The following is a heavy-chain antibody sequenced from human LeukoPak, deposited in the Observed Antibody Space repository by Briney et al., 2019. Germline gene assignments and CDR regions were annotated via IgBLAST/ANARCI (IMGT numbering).Heavy chain of an antibody. Sequence: PGGSLRLSCEASGFTFSIYEVNWVRQGPGEGLEWMSYINDRGSSRDYADSVKGRFTISRDNAKNSLYLQMNSLRVEDTAVYYCARELRDSSGWSKVRFDYWGQGALVTVSS. CDR2: INDRGSSR. J-gene: IGHJ4*02. CDR3: ARELRDSSGWSKVRFDY. D-gene: IGHD6-19*01. CDR1: GFTFSIYE. V-gene: IGHV3-48*03.